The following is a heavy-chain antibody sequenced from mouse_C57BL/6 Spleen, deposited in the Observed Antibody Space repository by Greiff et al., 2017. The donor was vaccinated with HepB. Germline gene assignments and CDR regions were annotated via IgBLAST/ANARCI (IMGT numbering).Heavy chain of an antibody. CDR3: ARDYDGSSYSFAY. Sequence: QVQLQQPGAELVKPGASVKMSCKASGYTFTSYWITWVKQRPGQGLEWIGDIYPGSGSTNYNEKFKSKATLTVDTSSSTAYRQLSSLTSEDSAVYYCARDYDGSSYSFAYWGQGTLVTVSA. CDR1: GYTFTSYW. V-gene: IGHV1-55*01. CDR2: IYPGSGST. J-gene: IGHJ3*01. D-gene: IGHD1-1*01.